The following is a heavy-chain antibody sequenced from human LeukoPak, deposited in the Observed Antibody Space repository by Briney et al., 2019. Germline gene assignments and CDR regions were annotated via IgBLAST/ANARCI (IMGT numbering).Heavy chain of an antibody. V-gene: IGHV3-23*01. J-gene: IGHJ5*01. CDR2: ISDSGGST. D-gene: IGHD6-19*01. Sequence: GGSLRLSCAASGFTFSSYAMSWVRQAPGNGLEWVSAISDSGGSTYYADSVKGRFTISRDNSKNTLYLQMNSLRAEDTAVYYCAKDQTYSSGWFDYWGQGTLVTVSS. CDR3: AKDQTYSSGWFDY. CDR1: GFTFSSYA.